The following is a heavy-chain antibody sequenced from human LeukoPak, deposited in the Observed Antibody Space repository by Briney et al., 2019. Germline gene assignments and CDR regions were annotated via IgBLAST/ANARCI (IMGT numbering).Heavy chain of an antibody. CDR1: GESLDSYY. CDR3: ARGAWATRLGS. Sequence: SETLSLTCAVHGESLDSYYWSWIRQPPGKGVEWIGEIYESGSTEYNPSLKSRVTISMVPSKQQFSLSLTSVTAADTAVYYCARGAWATRLGSWGLGTPVIVSS. D-gene: IGHD2-15*01. V-gene: IGHV4-34*01. J-gene: IGHJ4*02. CDR2: IYESGST.